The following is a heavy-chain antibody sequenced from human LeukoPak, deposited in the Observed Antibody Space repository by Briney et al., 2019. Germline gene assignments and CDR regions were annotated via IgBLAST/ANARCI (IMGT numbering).Heavy chain of an antibody. J-gene: IGHJ6*04. Sequence: PGGSLRLSCAASGFTFSNYWMSWVRQAPGKGLEWVANIKQDRSEKYYVDSVKGRFTIPRDNAKNSLYLQMNSLRAEDTAVYYCAELGITMIGGVWGKGTTVTISS. CDR3: AELGITMIGGV. CDR2: IKQDRSEK. CDR1: GFTFSNYW. D-gene: IGHD3-10*02. V-gene: IGHV3-7*01.